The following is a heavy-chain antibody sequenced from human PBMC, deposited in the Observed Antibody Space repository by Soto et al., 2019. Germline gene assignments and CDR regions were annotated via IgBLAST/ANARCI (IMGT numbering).Heavy chain of an antibody. D-gene: IGHD2-15*01. V-gene: IGHV3-48*01. CDR2: ISSSSSTI. J-gene: IGHJ6*03. CDR1: GFTFSSYS. Sequence: EVQLVESGGGLVQPGGSLRLSCAASGFTFSSYSMNWVRQAPGKGLEWVSYISSSSSTIYYADSVKGRFTISRDNAKDSLYLQMNSLRAEDTAVYYCAREAIVVVVAALPGPQNYYYYYYMDVWGKGTTVTVSS. CDR3: AREAIVVVVAALPGPQNYYYYYYMDV.